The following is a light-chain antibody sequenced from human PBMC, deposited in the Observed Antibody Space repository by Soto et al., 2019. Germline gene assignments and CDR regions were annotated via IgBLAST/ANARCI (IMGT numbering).Light chain of an antibody. CDR3: QSYDSTTNWV. J-gene: IGLJ3*02. CDR2: QNH. Sequence: LTQPASVSGSPGQSITISCTGTSSDVGGYNYVSWYQQRPGSAPTTVMFQNHQRPSGVPDRFSGSIDTSSNSAALIISGLETEDEADYYCQSYDSTTNWVFGGGTKLTVL. CDR1: SDVGGYNY. V-gene: IGLV6-57*02.